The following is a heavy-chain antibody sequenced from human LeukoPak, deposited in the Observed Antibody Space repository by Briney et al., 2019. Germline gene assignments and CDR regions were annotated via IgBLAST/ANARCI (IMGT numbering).Heavy chain of an antibody. CDR3: ATLYSGYDSLDFDY. Sequence: SETLSLTCTVSGGSISSYYWSWIRQPPGKGLEWIGYISYSGNTNYNDSLKSRVTISVATSKNQFSLKLSSVTAADTAVYYCATLYSGYDSLDFDYWGQGTLVTVSS. J-gene: IGHJ4*02. D-gene: IGHD5-12*01. V-gene: IGHV4-59*01. CDR1: GGSISSYY. CDR2: ISYSGNT.